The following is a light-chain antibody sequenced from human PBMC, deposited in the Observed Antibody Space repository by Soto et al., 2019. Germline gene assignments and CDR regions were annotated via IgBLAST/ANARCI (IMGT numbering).Light chain of an antibody. J-gene: IGKJ2*01. CDR2: TSS. CDR1: QSISIY. CDR3: QQSYNTPRS. V-gene: IGKV1-39*01. Sequence: DIQMTQSPSSLSASVGARVTIICRASQSISIYLNWYQQKPGKAPKILIHTSSSLQSGVPSRFCGSGSGTDFTLTIGSLQPEDSATYYCQQSYNTPRSFGQGTKLEIK.